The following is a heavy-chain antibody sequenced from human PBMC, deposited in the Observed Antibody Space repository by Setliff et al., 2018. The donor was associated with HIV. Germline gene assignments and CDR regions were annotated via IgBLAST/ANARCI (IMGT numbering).Heavy chain of an antibody. D-gene: IGHD3-22*01. CDR3: ASQFGAYDSSGYEHDAFNI. Sequence: ASVKVFCKASGYSFTAYGISWVRQAPGQGFEWMGRINPNTGGTKFAQKFQGSVTMTRDTSISTAYMELRRLRSDDTAVYYCASQFGAYDSSGYEHDAFNIWGQGTMVTVSS. CDR1: GYSFTAYG. V-gene: IGHV1-2*06. J-gene: IGHJ3*02. CDR2: INPNTGGT.